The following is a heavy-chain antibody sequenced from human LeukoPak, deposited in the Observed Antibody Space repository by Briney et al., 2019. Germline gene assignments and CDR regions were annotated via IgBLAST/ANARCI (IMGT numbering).Heavy chain of an antibody. CDR3: ARDSSYSSSLYYFEY. V-gene: IGHV1-2*02. D-gene: IGHD6-6*01. CDR2: MNPHSGGT. CDR1: GYTFTDYY. J-gene: IGHJ4*02. Sequence: ASVKVSCKASGYTFTDYYMHWVRQAPGQGREWMGWMNPHSGGTNYAQKFQGRVTMTRDTSISTVYMEVSRLRSDDTAVYYCARDSSYSSSLYYFEYWGQGTLVTVSS.